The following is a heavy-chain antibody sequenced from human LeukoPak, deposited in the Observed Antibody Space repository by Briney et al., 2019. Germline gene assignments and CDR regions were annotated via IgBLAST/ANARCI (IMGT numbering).Heavy chain of an antibody. CDR2: INTNTGNP. CDR1: GYTFTSYL. V-gene: IGHV7-4-1*02. J-gene: IGHJ3*02. D-gene: IGHD3-22*01. Sequence: ASVKVSCKASGYTFTSYLMNWVRQAPGQWLEWMGWINTNTGNPTYVQGFIGRFVFSLDTSVSTAYLQISSLKAEDTAVYYCARLVVPDAYDIWGQGTMVTVSS. CDR3: ARLVVPDAYDI.